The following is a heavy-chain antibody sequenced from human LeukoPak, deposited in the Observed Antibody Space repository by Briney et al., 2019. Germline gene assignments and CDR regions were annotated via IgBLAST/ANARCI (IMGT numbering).Heavy chain of an antibody. Sequence: GSLRLSCAASGFTFSSYAMSWVRQTPGKGLEWVSVISGSGGSTYYADSVKGRFTISRDKSKNTLHLQMNSLTVEDTALYGSFDFWGQGTLVTVSP. CDR2: ISGSGGST. D-gene: IGHD3-10*01. CDR1: GFTFSSYA. J-gene: IGHJ4*02. V-gene: IGHV3-23*01. CDR3: FDF.